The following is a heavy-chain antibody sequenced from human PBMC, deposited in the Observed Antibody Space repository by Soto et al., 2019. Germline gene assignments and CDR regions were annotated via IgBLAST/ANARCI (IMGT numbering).Heavy chain of an antibody. D-gene: IGHD6-13*01. V-gene: IGHV4-34*01. CDR2: INHSGST. Sequence: SETLSLTCAVYGGSFSGYYWSWIRQPPGKGLEWIGEINHSGSTNYNPSLKSRVTISVDTSKNQFSLKLSSATAADTAVYYCARGKYSSSWFYYYGMDVWGQGTTVTVSS. CDR1: GGSFSGYY. J-gene: IGHJ6*02. CDR3: ARGKYSSSWFYYYGMDV.